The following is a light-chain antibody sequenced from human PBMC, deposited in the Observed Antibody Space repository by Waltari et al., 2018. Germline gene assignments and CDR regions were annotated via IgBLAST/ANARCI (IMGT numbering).Light chain of an antibody. CDR3: QQYNNLRT. CDR1: QSVSSN. V-gene: IGKV3-15*01. CDR2: GAS. Sequence: EIVLTQSPATLSVSPGESATLSCRASQSVSSNLAWYQQKPGQAPRLLIYGASTRATGIPARFSGSGSGTEFTLTISSLQSEDFAVYYCQQYNNLRTFGQGTKVEIK. J-gene: IGKJ1*01.